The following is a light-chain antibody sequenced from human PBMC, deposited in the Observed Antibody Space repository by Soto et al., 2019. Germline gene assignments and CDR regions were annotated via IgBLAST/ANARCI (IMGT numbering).Light chain of an antibody. CDR3: QSYDSILSGSV. V-gene: IGLV1-40*01. CDR2: GNS. J-gene: IGLJ3*02. Sequence: QSVLTQPPSVSGAPGQRVTISCTGSSSNIGAGYHVHWYQQLPGTAPKLLIYGNSNRPSGVPDRFSGSKSGTSASLAITGLQAEYEADYYCQSYDSILSGSVFGGGTKLTVL. CDR1: SSNIGAGYH.